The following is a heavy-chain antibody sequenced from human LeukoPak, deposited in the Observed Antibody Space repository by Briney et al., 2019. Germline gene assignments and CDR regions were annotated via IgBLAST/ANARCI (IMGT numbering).Heavy chain of an antibody. D-gene: IGHD2-2*01. CDR1: GFTFSRYW. Sequence: GGSLTLSWAASGFTFSRYWMTWVRQAPGKGLEWVANIKDDGRQKYYVDSVKGRFTISRDNAKESVYLQMDSLRAEDTAVYYCTRDASRGFDYWGQGILVTVSS. J-gene: IGHJ4*02. V-gene: IGHV3-7*01. CDR2: IKDDGRQK. CDR3: TRDASRGFDY.